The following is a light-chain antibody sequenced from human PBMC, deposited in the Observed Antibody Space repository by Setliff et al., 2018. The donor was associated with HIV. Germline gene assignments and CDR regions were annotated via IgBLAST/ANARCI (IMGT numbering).Light chain of an antibody. V-gene: IGLV2-14*01. CDR3: ASYTTSTSYV. J-gene: IGLJ1*01. CDR1: SSDVGGYNY. CDR2: EVN. Sequence: QSALPQPASVSGSPGQSITISCTGTSSDVGGYNYVSWCQQHPAKAPKLIIFEVNKRPSGISSRFSGSKSGNTAFLTISGLQADDEADYYCASYTTSTSYVFGTGTKVTVL.